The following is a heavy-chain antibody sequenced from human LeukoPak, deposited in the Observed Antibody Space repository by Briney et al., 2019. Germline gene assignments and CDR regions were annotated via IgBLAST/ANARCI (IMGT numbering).Heavy chain of an antibody. CDR2: IKEDGTKI. J-gene: IGHJ4*02. V-gene: IGHV3-7*01. D-gene: IGHD6-13*01. CDR1: GFSFSSYW. Sequence: PGGSLRLSRAASGFSFSSYWMSWVRQAPGKGLEWVANIKEDGTKIYYVDSVKGRFTISRDNAKNSLYLQMNSLRAEDTAVYFCATMALSSWFDYWGQGTLVTVSS. CDR3: ATMALSSWFDY.